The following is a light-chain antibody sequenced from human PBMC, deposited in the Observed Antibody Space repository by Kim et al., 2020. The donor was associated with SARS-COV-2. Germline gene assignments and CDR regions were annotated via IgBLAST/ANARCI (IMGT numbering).Light chain of an antibody. Sequence: GQSVTISCPGTSSDVGGYNYVSWYQQHPGKAPKLMIYDVSNLPSGVSNRFSGSKSGNTASLAISGLQAEDEADYYCSSYTSSDSYVFGTGTKVTVL. CDR2: DVS. V-gene: IGLV2-14*03. CDR1: SSDVGGYNY. J-gene: IGLJ1*01. CDR3: SSYTSSDSYV.